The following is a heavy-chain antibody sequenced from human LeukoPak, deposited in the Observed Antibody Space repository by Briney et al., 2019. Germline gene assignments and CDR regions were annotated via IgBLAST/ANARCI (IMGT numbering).Heavy chain of an antibody. D-gene: IGHD3-10*01. J-gene: IGHJ4*02. CDR2: IYYSGFT. V-gene: IGHV4-59*06. CDR3: ARGGFFGSGSLFDS. CDR1: GGSMSSYY. Sequence: SETLSLTCTVSGGSMSSYYWSWIRQPPGKGLEWIGYIYYSGFTFYSPSLKTRFFISLDTSENQVSLKVNSVTAADTAVYYCARGGFFGSGSLFDSWGQGTLVTVSS.